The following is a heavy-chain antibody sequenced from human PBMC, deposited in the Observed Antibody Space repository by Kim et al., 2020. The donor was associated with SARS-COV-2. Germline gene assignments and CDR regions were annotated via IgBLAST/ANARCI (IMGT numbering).Heavy chain of an antibody. V-gene: IGHV4-61*07. J-gene: IGHJ4*02. D-gene: IGHD4-17*01. CDR3: ARRLPYGDYDY. Sequence: TNYNASLKSRVTRAVDTSKNQFSLKLSSVTAADTAVYYCARRLPYGDYDYWGQGTLVTVSS. CDR2: T.